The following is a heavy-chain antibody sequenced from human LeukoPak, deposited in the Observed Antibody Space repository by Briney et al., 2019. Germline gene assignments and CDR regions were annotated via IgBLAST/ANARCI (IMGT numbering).Heavy chain of an antibody. D-gene: IGHD3-10*01. CDR3: AKERSGPITMVRGVKPYYYYGMDV. V-gene: IGHV3-21*01. J-gene: IGHJ6*02. CDR2: ISSSSSYI. CDR1: GFTFSSYS. Sequence: GGSLRLSCAASGFTFSSYSMNWVRQAPGKGLEWVSSISSSSSYIYYADSVKGRFTISRDNSKNTLYLQMNSLRAEDTAVYYCAKERSGPITMVRGVKPYYYYGMDVWGQGTTVTVSS.